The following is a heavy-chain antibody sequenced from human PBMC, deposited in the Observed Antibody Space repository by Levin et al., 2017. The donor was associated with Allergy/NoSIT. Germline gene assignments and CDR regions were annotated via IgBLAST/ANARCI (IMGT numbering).Heavy chain of an antibody. CDR2: ISGSGGNT. V-gene: IGHV3-23*01. CDR1: GFTFSSYA. J-gene: IGHJ4*02. D-gene: IGHD2-21*02. Sequence: AGGSLRLSCAASGFTFSSYAMSWVRQAPGKGLEWVSAISGSGGNTYYADSVKGRFTISRDNSKNTLFLQMNSLRAEDTAVYYCAKWVACGGDCYSGDYWGQGTLVTVSS. CDR3: AKWVACGGDCYSGDY.